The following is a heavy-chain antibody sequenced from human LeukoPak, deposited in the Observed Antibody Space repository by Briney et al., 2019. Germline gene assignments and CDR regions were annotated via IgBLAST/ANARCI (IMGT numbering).Heavy chain of an antibody. CDR1: GFTFSGSA. D-gene: IGHD2-15*01. Sequence: GGSLRLSCAASGFTFSGSAMHWVRQASGKGLEWVGRIRSKANSYATAYAASVKGRFTISRDDSKNTAYLQMNSLRAEDTAVYYCANHPGYCSGGSCGADYWGQGTLVTVSS. J-gene: IGHJ4*02. V-gene: IGHV3-73*01. CDR2: IRSKANSYAT. CDR3: ANHPGYCSGGSCGADY.